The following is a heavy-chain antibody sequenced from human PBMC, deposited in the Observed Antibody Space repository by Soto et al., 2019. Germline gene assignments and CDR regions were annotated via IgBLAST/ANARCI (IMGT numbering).Heavy chain of an antibody. Sequence: QLQLQESGPGLVKPSETLSLTCNVPGGAINSETYYWAWIRQPPGKGLEWIGSIYYSGTTYYNPSLKSRVTISVDTSKNQFPLRLSSVTAADTAVYYCARHGNGYSYGMDVWGQGTTVTVSS. CDR2: IYYSGTT. D-gene: IGHD2-21*01. J-gene: IGHJ6*02. CDR1: GGAINSETYY. V-gene: IGHV4-39*01. CDR3: ARHGNGYSYGMDV.